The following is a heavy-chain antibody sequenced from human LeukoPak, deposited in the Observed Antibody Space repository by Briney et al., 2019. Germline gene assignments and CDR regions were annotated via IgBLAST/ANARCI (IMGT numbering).Heavy chain of an antibody. V-gene: IGHV1-18*01. Sequence: GASAKVSCKASRYTFTSYSIRWGPEGPRERHECMGWISVYNGKTNNTQKLQGRVPMTTDTSTTTAYMNLRRLTSDDPAFYYCARDALDITMVRGATLDFWGKGTTVTVSS. CDR1: RYTFTSYS. J-gene: IGHJ6*04. D-gene: IGHD3-10*01. CDR2: ISVYNGKT. CDR3: ARDALDITMVRGATLDF.